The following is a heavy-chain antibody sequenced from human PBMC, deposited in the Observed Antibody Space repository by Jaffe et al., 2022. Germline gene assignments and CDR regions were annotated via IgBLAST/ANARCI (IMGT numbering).Heavy chain of an antibody. D-gene: IGHD4-4*01. CDR3: ARVSVDNYSNYISYYMDV. J-gene: IGHJ6*03. CDR2: INPNSGGT. V-gene: IGHV1-2*06. CDR1: GYTFTGYY. Sequence: QVQLVQSGAEVKKPGASVKVSCKASGYTFTGYYMHWVRQAPGQGLEWMGRINPNSGGTNYAQKFQGRVTMTRDTSISTAYMELSRLRSDDTAVYYCARVSVDNYSNYISYYMDVWGKGTTVTVSS.